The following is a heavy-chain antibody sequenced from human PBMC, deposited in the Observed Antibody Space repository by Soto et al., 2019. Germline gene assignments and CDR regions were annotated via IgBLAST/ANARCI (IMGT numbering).Heavy chain of an antibody. J-gene: IGHJ4*02. CDR3: AKGPIFGVENIYDY. V-gene: IGHV3-23*01. CDR1: GFTFSSYA. D-gene: IGHD3-3*01. Sequence: EVQLLESGGGLLQPGGSLRLSCAASGFTFSSYAMSWVRQAPGKGLEWVSGMSGNGGSAYYADSGKGRFTISRDNSKTTLYLQMTSLTAEATAVYYCAKGPIFGVENIYDYWGQGTLVTVSS. CDR2: MSGNGGSA.